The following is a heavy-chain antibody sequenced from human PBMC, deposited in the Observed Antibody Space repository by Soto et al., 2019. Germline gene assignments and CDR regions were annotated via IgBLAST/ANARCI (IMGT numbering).Heavy chain of an antibody. CDR1: GYTFTSYG. D-gene: IGHD3-22*01. V-gene: IGHV1-18*01. CDR2: ISAYNGNT. Sequence: ASVKVSCKASGYTFTSYGISWVRQAPGQGLEWMGWISAYNGNTNYAQKLQGRVTMTTDTSTSTAYMELRSLRSDDTAVYYCARSQAYYYDSSGGGFDYWGQGTLVTVSS. CDR3: ARSQAYYYDSSGGGFDY. J-gene: IGHJ4*02.